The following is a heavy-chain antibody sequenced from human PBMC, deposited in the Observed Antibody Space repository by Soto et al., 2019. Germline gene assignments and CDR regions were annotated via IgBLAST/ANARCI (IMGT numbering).Heavy chain of an antibody. CDR2: IYWDDDK. V-gene: IGHV2-5*08. D-gene: IGHD6-13*01. Sequence: TLSLTCTVSGGSVSSNSYSWSWIRQPPGKGLEWLAVIYWDDDKRYSPSLKSRLTITKDTSKNQVVLTMTNMDPVDTATYNCARRYRSSSWYGVDYWGQGTLVTVSS. CDR3: ARRYRSSSWYGVDY. CDR1: GGSVSSNSYS. J-gene: IGHJ4*02.